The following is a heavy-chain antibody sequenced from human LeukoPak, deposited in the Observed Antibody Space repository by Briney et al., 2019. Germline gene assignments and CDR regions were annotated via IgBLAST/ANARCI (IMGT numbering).Heavy chain of an antibody. J-gene: IGHJ5*02. Sequence: SGGSLRLSCAASGFTFSDYYMSWIRQAPGKGLEWVSYISNSGSTIYYADSVKGRFTISRDNAKNSLYLQMNSLRAEDTAVYYCSRGFRGTQSSGWYYKTMNWFDPWGQGTLVTVSS. CDR3: SRGFRGTQSSGWYYKTMNWFDP. V-gene: IGHV3-11*01. D-gene: IGHD6-19*01. CDR1: GFTFSDYY. CDR2: ISNSGSTI.